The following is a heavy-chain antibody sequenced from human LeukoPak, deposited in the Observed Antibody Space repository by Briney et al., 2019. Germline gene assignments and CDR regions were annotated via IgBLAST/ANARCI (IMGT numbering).Heavy chain of an antibody. V-gene: IGHV1-18*01. Sequence: ASVKVSCKASGYTFTSYGISWVRQAPGQGLEWMGWINAYNGNTNYAQKLQGRVTMTTHTSTSTASMELRSLRSDDAGVYFCASASWGSYLAFDIWGQGTMVTVSS. D-gene: IGHD1-26*01. CDR3: ASASWGSYLAFDI. J-gene: IGHJ3*02. CDR2: INAYNGNT. CDR1: GYTFTSYG.